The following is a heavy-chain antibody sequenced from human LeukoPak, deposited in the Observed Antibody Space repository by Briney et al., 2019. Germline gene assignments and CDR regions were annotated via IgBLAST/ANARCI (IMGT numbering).Heavy chain of an antibody. CDR3: ARRPGN. V-gene: IGHV3-53*01. CDR1: GFTFSSYW. J-gene: IGHJ4*02. Sequence: GGSLRLSCAASGFTFSSYWMSWVRQAPGKGLEWVSLIYSGGAIRYADSVKGRFTISRDSSKNTLFLQMNDLTVEDTARYYCARRPGNWGQGILVTVSS. CDR2: IYSGGAI.